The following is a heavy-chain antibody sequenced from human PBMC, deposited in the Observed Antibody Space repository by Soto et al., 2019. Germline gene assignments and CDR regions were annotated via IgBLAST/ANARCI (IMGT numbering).Heavy chain of an antibody. V-gene: IGHV4-34*01. J-gene: IGHJ5*02. CDR1: GGSFSGYY. Sequence: QVQLQQWGAGLLKPSETLSLTCAVYGGSFSGYYWSWIRQPPGKGLEWIGEINHSGSTNYNPSLKIRVTRSVDTAKHQFTLKLSSVTAADTAVYYCARQMPTMIVVVIQNWFDPWGQGTLVTVSS. CDR2: INHSGST. CDR3: ARQMPTMIVVVIQNWFDP. D-gene: IGHD3-22*01.